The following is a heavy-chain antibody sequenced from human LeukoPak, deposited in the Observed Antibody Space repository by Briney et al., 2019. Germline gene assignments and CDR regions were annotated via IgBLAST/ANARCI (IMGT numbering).Heavy chain of an antibody. CDR1: GGSISSGSYY. D-gene: IGHD3-10*01. CDR2: IYTSGST. J-gene: IGHJ5*02. CDR3: ARDRGVTMVRGAHRWWFDP. Sequence: SQTLSLTYTVSGGSISSGSYYWSWIRQPAGKGLEWIGRIYTSGSTNYNPSLKSRVTISVDTSKNQFSLKLSSVTAADTAVYYCARDRGVTMVRGAHRWWFDPWGQGTLVTVSS. V-gene: IGHV4-61*02.